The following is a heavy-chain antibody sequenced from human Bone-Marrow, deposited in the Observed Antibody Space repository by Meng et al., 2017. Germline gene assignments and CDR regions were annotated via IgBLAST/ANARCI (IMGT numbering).Heavy chain of an antibody. Sequence: GESLKISCKGSGYSFTSYWIGWVRQMPGKGPEWMGIIYPGDSDTRYSPSFQGQVTISADKSISTAYLQWSSLKASDTAMYYCARTRDFWSGYYIIDYWGQGTLVTVSS. V-gene: IGHV5-51*01. J-gene: IGHJ4*02. CDR3: ARTRDFWSGYYIIDY. CDR1: GYSFTSYW. D-gene: IGHD3-3*01. CDR2: IYPGDSDT.